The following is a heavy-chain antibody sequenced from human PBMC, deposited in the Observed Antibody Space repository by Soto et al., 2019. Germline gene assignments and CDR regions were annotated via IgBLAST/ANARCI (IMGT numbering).Heavy chain of an antibody. D-gene: IGHD6-13*01. J-gene: IGHJ4*02. CDR1: GFTFSSFW. V-gene: IGHV3-74*01. CDR2: INTDGSST. CDR3: ARVGWVWQLVT. Sequence: EVQLVESGGGLVQPRGSLRLSCAAAGFTFSSFWMHWVRQVPGKGLVWVSRINTDGSSTSYADSVKGRFTISRDNAKNTVYLQMNSLRAADTAVYYCARVGWVWQLVTWGQGTLVTVSS.